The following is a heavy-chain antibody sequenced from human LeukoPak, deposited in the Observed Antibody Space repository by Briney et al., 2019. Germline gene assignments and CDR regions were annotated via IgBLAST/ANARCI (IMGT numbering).Heavy chain of an antibody. CDR3: ARPVSGHDAFDI. Sequence: GGSLRLSCAASGFTFSSYAMHWVRQAPGKGLEYVSAISSNGGSTYYANSVKGRFTISRDNSKNTLYLQMGSLRAEDMAVYYCARPVSGHDAFDICGQGTMVTVSS. J-gene: IGHJ3*02. CDR1: GFTFSSYA. D-gene: IGHD3-10*01. CDR2: ISSNGGST. V-gene: IGHV3-64*01.